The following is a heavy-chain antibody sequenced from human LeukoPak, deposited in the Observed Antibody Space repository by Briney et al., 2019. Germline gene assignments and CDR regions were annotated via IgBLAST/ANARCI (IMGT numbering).Heavy chain of an antibody. V-gene: IGHV1-2*02. D-gene: IGHD1-26*01. CDR1: GYSFTGYY. CDR2: INPNTGAT. Sequence: GASVKVSCKPSGYSFTGYYFHWVRQAPGQGLEWMGWINPNTGATNSAQKFQGRVTMTRDTSISTVYMELNRLRSDDPAVFYCARGTRRRAATAVTNYYFDYWGQGTLVTVSS. J-gene: IGHJ4*02. CDR3: ARGTRRRAATAVTNYYFDY.